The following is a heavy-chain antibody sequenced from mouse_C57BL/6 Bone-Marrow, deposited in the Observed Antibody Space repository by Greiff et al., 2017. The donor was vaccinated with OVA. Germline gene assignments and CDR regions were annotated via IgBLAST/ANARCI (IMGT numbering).Heavy chain of an antibody. Sequence: VQLQQPGAELVRPGTSVKLSCKASGYTFTSYWMHWVKQRPGQGLEWIGVIDPSDSYTNYNQKFKGKATLTVDTSSSTAYMQLSSLTSEDSAVYYCARRDTTVGFDYWGQGTTLTVSS. V-gene: IGHV1-59*01. D-gene: IGHD1-1*01. J-gene: IGHJ2*01. CDR3: ARRDTTVGFDY. CDR1: GYTFTSYW. CDR2: IDPSDSYT.